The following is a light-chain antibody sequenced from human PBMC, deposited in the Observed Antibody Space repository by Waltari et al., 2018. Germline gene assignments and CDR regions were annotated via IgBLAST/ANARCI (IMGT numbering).Light chain of an antibody. J-gene: IGLJ3*02. V-gene: IGLV2-14*03. CDR1: SSDVGGYSF. CDR3: STYTTSSALL. CDR2: DVS. Sequence: QSALTQPASVSGSPGQSITISCTGTSSDVGGYSFVSWYQQHPGKAPKLMIYDVSKRPSVISNRFSGSKSGNTASLTISGLQTEDEADYFCSTYTTSSALLFGGGTRLTVL.